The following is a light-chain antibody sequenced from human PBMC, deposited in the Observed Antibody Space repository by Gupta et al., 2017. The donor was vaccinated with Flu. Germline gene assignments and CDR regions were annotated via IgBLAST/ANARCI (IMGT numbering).Light chain of an antibody. J-gene: IGLJ2*01. Sequence: SSELTQVPAVSVALGQTVRITCQGDRLRSYYARWYQQKPGQAPVLVIYGKNNRHSGIPDRFSGSSSGNTASLTITGAQAEDEADYYCNSRDNSGNHVVFGGGTKLTVL. CDR3: NSRDNSGNHVV. CDR1: RLRSYY. V-gene: IGLV3-19*01. CDR2: GKN.